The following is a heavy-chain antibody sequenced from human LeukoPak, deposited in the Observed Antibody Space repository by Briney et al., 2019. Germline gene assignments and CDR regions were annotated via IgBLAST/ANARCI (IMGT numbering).Heavy chain of an antibody. CDR2: INSDGSST. D-gene: IGHD6-19*01. Sequence: QTGGSLRLSRAASGFTFSSYWMHWLRQAPGKGLVWVSRINSDGSSTSYADSVKGRFTISRDNAKNTLYLQMNSLRAEDTAVYYCSRALAGHAFNIWGQGTMVSVSS. CDR3: SRALAGHAFNI. V-gene: IGHV3-74*01. J-gene: IGHJ3*02. CDR1: GFTFSSYW.